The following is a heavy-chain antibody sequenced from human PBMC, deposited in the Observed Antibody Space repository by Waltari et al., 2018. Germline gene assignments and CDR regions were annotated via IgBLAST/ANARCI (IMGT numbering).Heavy chain of an antibody. Sequence: VQLQESGPGLVKPSETLSLTCTVSGYSISSGYYWGWIRQPPGKGLEWIGSIYHSGSTYYNPSLKSRVTISVDTSKNQFSLKLSSVTAADTAVYYCARRGVVAAKNWYFDLWGRGTLVTVSS. CDR2: IYHSGST. D-gene: IGHD2-15*01. J-gene: IGHJ2*01. V-gene: IGHV4-38-2*02. CDR3: ARRGVVAAKNWYFDL. CDR1: GYSISSGYY.